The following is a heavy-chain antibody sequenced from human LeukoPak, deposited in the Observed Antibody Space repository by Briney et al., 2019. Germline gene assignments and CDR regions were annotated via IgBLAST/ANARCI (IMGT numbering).Heavy chain of an antibody. D-gene: IGHD6-19*01. J-gene: IGHJ4*02. V-gene: IGHV3-9*01. CDR1: GFTFDDYA. CDR3: AKDRYSSGRGAFDY. CDR2: ISWGSGSI. Sequence: GGSLRLSCAASGFTFDDYAMHWVRHAPGKGLEWVSGISWGSGSIGYADSVKGRFIISRDNAKNSLDLQMNSLRAEDTALYYCAKDRYSSGRGAFDYWGQGTLVIVSS.